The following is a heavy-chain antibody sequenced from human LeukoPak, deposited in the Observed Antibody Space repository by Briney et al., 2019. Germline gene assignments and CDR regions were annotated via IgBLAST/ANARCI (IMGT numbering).Heavy chain of an antibody. J-gene: IGHJ4*02. D-gene: IGHD6-6*01. V-gene: IGHV3-30*02. Sequence: PGGSLRLSCAASGFTFSSYGMHWVRQAPGKGLEWVAFIRYDGSNKYYADSVKGRFTISRDNSKNTLYLQMNSLRAEDTAVYYCAKETEYSSSSQPFDYWGQGTLVTVSS. CDR2: IRYDGSNK. CDR3: AKETEYSSSSQPFDY. CDR1: GFTFSSYG.